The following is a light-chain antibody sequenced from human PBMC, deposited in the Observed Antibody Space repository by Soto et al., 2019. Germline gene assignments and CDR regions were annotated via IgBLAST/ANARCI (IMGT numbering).Light chain of an antibody. J-gene: IGKJ2*01. CDR1: QSIGTY. CDR3: QESQST. Sequence: DAQMTQSPSSLSASVGDSVTITCRASQSIGTYLDWYQHKPGKAPKLLIYAASSFQSGVPSSFSGSGSGKYLTLTISSLQPEDFATNNCQESQSTFGEGTKLEIK. CDR2: AAS. V-gene: IGKV1-39*01.